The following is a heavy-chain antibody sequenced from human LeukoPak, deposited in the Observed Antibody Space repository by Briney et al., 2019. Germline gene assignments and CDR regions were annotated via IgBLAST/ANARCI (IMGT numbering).Heavy chain of an antibody. Sequence: PGGSLRLSCAASGFTFSGYWMNWVRQAPGKGLEWVANIKQDGSEKFYVDSVKGRFTVSRDNGKKLVHLRLNSLRAEDTAVYFCARIPHPDYADAQWGQGTLVIVSS. D-gene: IGHD4-17*01. J-gene: IGHJ4*02. CDR2: IKQDGSEK. CDR3: ARIPHPDYADAQ. V-gene: IGHV3-7*01. CDR1: GFTFSGYW.